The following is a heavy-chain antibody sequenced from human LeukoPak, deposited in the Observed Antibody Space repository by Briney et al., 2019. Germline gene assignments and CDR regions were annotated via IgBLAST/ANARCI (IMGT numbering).Heavy chain of an antibody. J-gene: IGHJ3*02. V-gene: IGHV3-30*03. CDR3: AVVAAPLDAFDI. CDR2: ISYDGSNK. CDR1: GFTFSSYA. Sequence: QTGGSLRLSCTAPGFTFSSYAIHWIRQAPGKGLEWVAVISYDGSNKYYADSVKGRFTISRDNSKNTLYLQMNSLRAEDTAVYYCAVVAAPLDAFDIWGQGTMVTVSS. D-gene: IGHD2-15*01.